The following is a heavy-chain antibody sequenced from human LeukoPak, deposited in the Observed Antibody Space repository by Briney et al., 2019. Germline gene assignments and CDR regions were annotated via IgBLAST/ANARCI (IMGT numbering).Heavy chain of an antibody. V-gene: IGHV3-23*01. CDR2: ISCSGGST. Sequence: GVSLRLSCSASGFTFSSYAMSCVRQAPGKGLECVSAISCSGGSTYYAHSVKGRFTISRDNSKNTLYLQMNSLRAEDTAVYYCAKDQATVTTTWNWFDPWGQGTLVTVSS. CDR1: GFTFSSYA. CDR3: AKDQATVTTTWNWFDP. D-gene: IGHD4-17*01. J-gene: IGHJ5*02.